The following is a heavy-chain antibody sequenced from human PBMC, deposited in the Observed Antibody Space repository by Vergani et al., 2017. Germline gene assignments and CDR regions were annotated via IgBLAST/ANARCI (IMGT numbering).Heavy chain of an antibody. D-gene: IGHD5/OR15-5a*01. V-gene: IGHV4-39*01. CDR3: AKPVGTSAIMDGYTM. CDR2: ISSRGSS. Sequence: QLHLQESGPGLVKPSETLSLTCTVSGGSISSNIYYWGWIRQSPGKGLEWIGSISSRGSSYSNPSLQSRVTMSVDTSTNQVSLRLSSVTAADTALYYCAKPVGTSAIMDGYTMWGQGTMVTVSS. CDR1: GGSISSNIYY. J-gene: IGHJ3*02.